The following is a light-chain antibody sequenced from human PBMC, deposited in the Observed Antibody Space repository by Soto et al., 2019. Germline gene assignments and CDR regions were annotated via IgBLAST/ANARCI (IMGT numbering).Light chain of an antibody. V-gene: IGKV3-20*01. Sequence: EIVLTQSPGTLSLSPGERVTLSCRASQSVRSNYLAWYQQKPGQAPRLLIYGASSRATGIPDRFSGSGSGTDFTLTISRLEPEDFAVYYCQQYGNSPPRTFGQGTKLEIK. CDR1: QSVRSNY. CDR3: QQYGNSPPRT. CDR2: GAS. J-gene: IGKJ2*01.